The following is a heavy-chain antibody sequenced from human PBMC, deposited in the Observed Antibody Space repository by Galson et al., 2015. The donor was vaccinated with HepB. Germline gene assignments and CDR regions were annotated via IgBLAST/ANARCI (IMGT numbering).Heavy chain of an antibody. J-gene: IGHJ4*02. D-gene: IGHD5-18*01. Sequence: SLRLSCAASGFTFSGFAIHWVRQAPGKGLECISTISHNGGSTYYVNSVEGRFTISRDNSKNTLYLQMGSLRAEDMAVYYCARAGYGYADWGQGTLVSVSS. CDR3: ARAGYGYAD. CDR1: GFTFSGFA. V-gene: IGHV3-64*01. CDR2: ISHNGGST.